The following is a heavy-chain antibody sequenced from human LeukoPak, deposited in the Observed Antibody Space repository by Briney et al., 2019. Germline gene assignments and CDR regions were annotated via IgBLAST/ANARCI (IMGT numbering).Heavy chain of an antibody. J-gene: IGHJ4*02. Sequence: ASVKVSCKASGGTFSSYAISWVRQAPGQGLEWMGGIIPIFGTANYAQKFQGRVTITTDESTSTAYMELSSLRSEDTAVYYCAMRDGGYTYGHYFDDWGQGTLVTVSS. V-gene: IGHV1-69*05. CDR3: AMRDGGYTYGHYFDD. CDR1: GGTFSSYA. D-gene: IGHD5-18*01. CDR2: IIPIFGTA.